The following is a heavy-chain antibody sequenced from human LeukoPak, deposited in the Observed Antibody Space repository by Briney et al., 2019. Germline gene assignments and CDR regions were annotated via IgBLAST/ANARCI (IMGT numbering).Heavy chain of an antibody. J-gene: IGHJ3*02. D-gene: IGHD1-1*01. V-gene: IGHV1-69*05. Sequence: ASVKVSCKASGGTFSSYAISWVRQAPGQGLEWMGGIIPIFGTANYAQKFQGRVTITTDESTSTAYMELSSLRSEDTAVYYCAREGVQLERRGAFDIWGQGTMVTVSS. CDR3: AREGVQLERRGAFDI. CDR2: IIPIFGTA. CDR1: GGTFSSYA.